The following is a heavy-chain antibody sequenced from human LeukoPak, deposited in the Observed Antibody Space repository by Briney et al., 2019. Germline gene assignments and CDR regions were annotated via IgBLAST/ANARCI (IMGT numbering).Heavy chain of an antibody. CDR2: IYPGDSDT. J-gene: IGHJ4*02. CDR3: AKTSAYDFKDD. Sequence: GESLKISCQGSGYSFDSYWIGWVRQMPGKGLEWMGIIYPGDSDTRYSPSFDGQVTMSADKSNSTAYLQWSSLKASDTAIYYCAKTSAYDFKDDWGQGTLVTVSS. CDR1: GYSFDSYW. V-gene: IGHV5-51*01. D-gene: IGHD5-12*01.